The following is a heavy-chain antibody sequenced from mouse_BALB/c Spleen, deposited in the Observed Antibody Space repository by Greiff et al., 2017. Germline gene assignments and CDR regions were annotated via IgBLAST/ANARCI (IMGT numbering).Heavy chain of an antibody. Sequence: EVHLVESGGGLVKPGGSLKLSCAASGFTFSSYAMSWVRQTPEKRLEWVATISSGGSYTYYPDSVKGRFTISRDNAKNTLYLQMSSLRSEDTAMYYCASNFPYWGQGTLVTVSA. CDR1: GFTFSSYA. CDR2: ISSGGSYT. V-gene: IGHV5-9-3*01. J-gene: IGHJ3*01. CDR3: ASNFPY.